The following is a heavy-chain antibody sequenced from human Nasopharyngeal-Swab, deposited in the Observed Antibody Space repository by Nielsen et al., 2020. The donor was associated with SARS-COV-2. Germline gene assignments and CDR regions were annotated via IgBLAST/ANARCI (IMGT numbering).Heavy chain of an antibody. J-gene: IGHJ3*02. D-gene: IGHD2-2*01. CDR2: ISYDGSNK. CDR1: GFTFSSYA. V-gene: IGHV3-30*04. CDR3: AREGDIVVVQDAFDI. Sequence: GGSLRLSCAASGFTFSSYAMHWVRQAPGKGLEWVAVISYDGSNKYYADSVKGRFTISRDNSKNTLYLQMNSLRAEDTAVYYCAREGDIVVVQDAFDIWGQGTMVTASS.